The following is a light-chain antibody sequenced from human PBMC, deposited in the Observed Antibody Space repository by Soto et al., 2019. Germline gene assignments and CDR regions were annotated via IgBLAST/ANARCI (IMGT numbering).Light chain of an antibody. CDR3: QQYTTLPYS. CDR2: DAS. CDR1: QSVTDW. V-gene: IGKV1-5*01. J-gene: IGKJ2*01. Sequence: DIQMTQSPSTLSASVGDRVTITCRASQSVTDWLAWYQQKPGKAPNILIYDASRLQSGIPSRFIRSGSGTEVSMIPSGRLPVEFATYYCQQYTTLPYSVGQGNKLGIK.